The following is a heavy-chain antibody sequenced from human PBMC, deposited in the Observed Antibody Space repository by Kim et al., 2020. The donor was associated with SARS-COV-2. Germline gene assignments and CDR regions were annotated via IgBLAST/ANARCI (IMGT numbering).Heavy chain of an antibody. CDR1: GGSISSGGYY. D-gene: IGHD3-10*01. CDR2: IYYSGST. V-gene: IGHV4-31*03. CDR3: ARESKRVRGVQRGFDP. Sequence: SETLSLTCTVSGGSISSGGYYWSWIRQHPGKGLEWIGYIYYSGSTYYNPSLKSRVTISVDTSKNQFSLKLSSVTAADTAVYYCARESKRVRGVQRGFDPWGQGTLVTVSS. J-gene: IGHJ5*02.